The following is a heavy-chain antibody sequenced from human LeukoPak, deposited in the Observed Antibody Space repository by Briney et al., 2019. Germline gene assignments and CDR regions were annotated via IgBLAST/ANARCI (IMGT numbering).Heavy chain of an antibody. CDR1: GFTFSSYA. CDR3: AKDANYDFWSGYYAFDY. D-gene: IGHD3-3*01. Sequence: PGGSLRLSCAASGFTFSSYAMSWVRQAPGKGLEWVSAISGRGGSTYYADSVKGRFTISRDNSKNTLYLQMNSLRAEDTAVYYCAKDANYDFWSGYYAFDYWGQGTLVTVSS. J-gene: IGHJ4*02. V-gene: IGHV3-23*01. CDR2: ISGRGGST.